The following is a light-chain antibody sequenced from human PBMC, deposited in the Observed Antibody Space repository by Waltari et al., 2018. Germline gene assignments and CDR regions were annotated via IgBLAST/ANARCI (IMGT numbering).Light chain of an antibody. Sequence: HSALTQPASVSGSPGQSITISCSGTSRDIGGYNYVSWYQQHPGKAPKLLIYAVTNRPSGVSNRFPGSTSGNTASLTISGLQAEDEAVYFCISYTSGTTDWVFGGGTKLTVL. J-gene: IGLJ3*02. CDR1: SRDIGGYNY. V-gene: IGLV2-14*01. CDR3: ISYTSGTTDWV. CDR2: AVT.